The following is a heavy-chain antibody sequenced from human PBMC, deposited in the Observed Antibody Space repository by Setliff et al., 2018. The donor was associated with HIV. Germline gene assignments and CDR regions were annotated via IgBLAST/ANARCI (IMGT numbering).Heavy chain of an antibody. J-gene: IGHJ4*02. Sequence: GGSLRLSCVVSGFTFSHYGMHWVRQAPGKGLEWVTFIASDVSKTHIADSVKGRFTISRDNSKNTLYLQMNSLRAEDTAVYYCAKDGYSDYLNSYFDYWGQGTLVTVSS. CDR1: GFTFSHYG. CDR2: IASDVSKT. V-gene: IGHV3-30*02. D-gene: IGHD4-17*01. CDR3: AKDGYSDYLNSYFDY.